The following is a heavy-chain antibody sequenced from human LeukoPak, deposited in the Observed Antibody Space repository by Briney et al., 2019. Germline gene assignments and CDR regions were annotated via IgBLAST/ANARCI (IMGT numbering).Heavy chain of an antibody. CDR1: GFTFSSSS. CDR3: AKGGCSGGSCYSLFDY. D-gene: IGHD2-15*01. CDR2: ITDAVGST. J-gene: IGHJ4*02. Sequence: GGSLRLSCAASGFTFSSSSISWVRQAPGKGLEWVSAITDAVGSTHYADSVKGRFTISSDNSKNTVYLQMNSLRPEDMAVYYCAKGGCSGGSCYSLFDYWGQGTLVTVSS. V-gene: IGHV3-23*01.